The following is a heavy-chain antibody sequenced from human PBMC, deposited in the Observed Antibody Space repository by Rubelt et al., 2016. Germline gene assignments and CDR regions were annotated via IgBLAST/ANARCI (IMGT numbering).Heavy chain of an antibody. J-gene: IGHJ5*02. Sequence: QVQLQESGPGLVKPSQTLSLTCTVSGGSISSGGYYWSWIRQHPGQGLEWIGYIYFSGSTYYNPSLTSRVTISFDTSKNQFSLTLISVSAADTAVYFCAGEFAAGRRGIDPWGQGTLVTVSS. CDR1: GGSISSGGYY. CDR2: IYFSGST. D-gene: IGHD6-13*01. CDR3: AGEFAAGRRGIDP. V-gene: IGHV4-31*03.